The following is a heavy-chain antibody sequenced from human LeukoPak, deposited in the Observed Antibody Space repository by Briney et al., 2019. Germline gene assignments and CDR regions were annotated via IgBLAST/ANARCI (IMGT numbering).Heavy chain of an antibody. D-gene: IGHD2-2*02. CDR2: IYYSGST. CDR1: GGSISSYY. V-gene: IGHV4-59*01. CDR3: ARTGYCSSTSCYTASRPYYYYYMDV. Sequence: SETLSLTCTVSGGSISSYYWSWIRQPPWKGLEWIGYIYYSGSTNYNPSLKSRVTISVDTSKNQFSLKLSSVTAADTAVYYCARTGYCSSTSCYTASRPYYYYYMDVWGKGTTVTVSS. J-gene: IGHJ6*03.